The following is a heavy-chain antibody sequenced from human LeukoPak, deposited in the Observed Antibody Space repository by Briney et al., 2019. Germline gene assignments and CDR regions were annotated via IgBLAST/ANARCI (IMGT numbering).Heavy chain of an antibody. J-gene: IGHJ4*02. CDR2: INHSGST. D-gene: IGHD2-15*01. CDR1: GGSFSGYY. V-gene: IGHV4-34*01. CDR3: ATERVRYCSGDSCSEIGVSRLFEY. Sequence: SETLSLTCAVYGGSFSGYYWSWIRQPPGKGLEWIGEINHSGSTNYNPSLKSRVTISVDTSKNQFSLKLSSVTAADTAVYYCATERVRYCSGDSCSEIGVSRLFEYWGQGTLVTVSS.